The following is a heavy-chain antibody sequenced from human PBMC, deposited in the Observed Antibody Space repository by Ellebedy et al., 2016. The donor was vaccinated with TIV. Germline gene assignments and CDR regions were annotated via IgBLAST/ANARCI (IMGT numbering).Heavy chain of an antibody. CDR1: GGSFSGYY. D-gene: IGHD3-10*01. Sequence: MPGGSLRLSCAVSGGSFSGYYWSWIRQPPGKGLEWIGEINHSGSTNYNPSLKSRLTISVDTSKNQFSLKLSCVAAADTAVYYCARGRGTMVRGVMKYYYYYGMDVWGQGTTVTVSS. CDR2: INHSGST. V-gene: IGHV4-34*01. CDR3: ARGRGTMVRGVMKYYYYYGMDV. J-gene: IGHJ6*02.